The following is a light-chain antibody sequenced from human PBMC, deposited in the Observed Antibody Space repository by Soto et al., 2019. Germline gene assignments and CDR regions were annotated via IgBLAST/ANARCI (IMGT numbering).Light chain of an antibody. CDR2: DVS. V-gene: IGLV2-8*01. CDR3: SSYAGSNTVYV. CDR1: SSDVGGYNY. J-gene: IGLJ1*01. Sequence: QSVLTQPPSASGSPGQTVTISCTGTSSDVGGYNYVSWYQQHPGKAPKLMIYDVSKRPSGVPDRFSGSKSGNSASLAVSGLQAEDEADYYCSSYAGSNTVYVFGAGTKVTVL.